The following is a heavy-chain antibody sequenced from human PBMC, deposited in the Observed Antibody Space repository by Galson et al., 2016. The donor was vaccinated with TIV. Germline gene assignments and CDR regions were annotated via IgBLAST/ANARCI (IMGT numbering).Heavy chain of an antibody. CDR3: ARDGIDGMDV. V-gene: IGHV4-34*01. Sequence: ETLSLTCVVNGASLRGYYWSWVRQSPGKGLEWIGDISHRGSPNYSPSLKSRGTISEDPSNNKVSLILSSVTAADTAVYFCARDGIDGMDVWGPGTTVIVSS. D-gene: IGHD3-3*02. J-gene: IGHJ6*02. CDR1: GASLRGYY. CDR2: ISHRGSP.